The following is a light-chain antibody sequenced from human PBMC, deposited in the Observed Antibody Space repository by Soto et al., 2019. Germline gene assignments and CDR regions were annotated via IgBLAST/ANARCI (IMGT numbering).Light chain of an antibody. CDR1: QSVSSSY. CDR2: GAS. V-gene: IGKV3-20*01. Sequence: EIVLTQSPGTLSLSPGERATLSCRASQSVSSSYLAWYQQKPGQAPRLLIYGASSRATGIPDRFSGSGSGTDFPLTISRVEPEDFAVYYCQQYGSSPYTFGQGNKLEIK. CDR3: QQYGSSPYT. J-gene: IGKJ2*01.